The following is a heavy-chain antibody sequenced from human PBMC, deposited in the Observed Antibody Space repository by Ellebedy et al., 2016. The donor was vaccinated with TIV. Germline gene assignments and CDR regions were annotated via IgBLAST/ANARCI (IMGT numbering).Heavy chain of an antibody. CDR2: ISAYNGNT. D-gene: IGHD4-17*01. CDR3: ARVRDYGGYDAFDI. J-gene: IGHJ3*02. V-gene: IGHV1-18*04. Sequence: AASVKVSCKAYGYTFTSYGISWVRQAPGQGLEWMGWISAYNGNTNSAHKLQGRVTMTTDTFTSTAYMELRSLRSDDTAVYYCARVRDYGGYDAFDIWGQGTMVTVSS. CDR1: GYTFTSYG.